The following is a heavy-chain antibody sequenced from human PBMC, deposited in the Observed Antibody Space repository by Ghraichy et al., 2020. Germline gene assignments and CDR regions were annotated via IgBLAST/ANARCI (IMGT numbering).Heavy chain of an antibody. V-gene: IGHV3-13*01. CDR3: ARGFMRHTYFDYFDT. D-gene: IGHD2/OR15-2a*01. Sequence: GGSLRLSCAASGFSFSRYDMHWVRQAPGGGLEWVSVIGTSGDTYYSDSVRGRFTISRDNAKNSLDLHMDSLRAGDTAVYYCARGFMRHTYFDYFDTWGQGTLVTVSS. CDR2: IGTSGDT. J-gene: IGHJ4*02. CDR1: GFSFSRYD.